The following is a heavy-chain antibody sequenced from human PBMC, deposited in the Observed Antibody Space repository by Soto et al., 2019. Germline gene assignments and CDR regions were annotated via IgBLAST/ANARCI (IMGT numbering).Heavy chain of an antibody. Sequence: GSLRLSCTASGFTFKNYGMSWVRQAPGKGLEWVSAISGGGDITYYIGSVKGRFTISKDNSKNTLYLQMNSLRAEDTAVYYCAKEDNAGMVVTTFDYWGPGALVTVSS. CDR1: GFTFKNYG. V-gene: IGHV3-23*01. J-gene: IGHJ4*02. CDR3: AKEDNAGMVVTTFDY. D-gene: IGHD2-21*02. CDR2: ISGGGDIT.